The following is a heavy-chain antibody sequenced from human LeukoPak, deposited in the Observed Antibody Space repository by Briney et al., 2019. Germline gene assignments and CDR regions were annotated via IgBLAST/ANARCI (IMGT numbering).Heavy chain of an antibody. V-gene: IGHV3-74*01. J-gene: IGHJ4*02. CDR2: INEGGSVI. CDR1: GGSISSYY. Sequence: PSETLSLTCTVSGGSISSYYWSWIRQPPGKGLEWVSRINEGGSVISYADSVKGRFTISRENAKNTVYLQMDSLRAEDTAVYYCVRDLILTWTPGDDFDHWGQGTLVTVSS. D-gene: IGHD3-16*01. CDR3: VRDLILTWTPGDDFDH.